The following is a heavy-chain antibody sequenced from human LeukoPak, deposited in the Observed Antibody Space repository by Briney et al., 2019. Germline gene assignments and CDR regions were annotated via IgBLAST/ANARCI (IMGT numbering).Heavy chain of an antibody. CDR3: ARSPPYYDILTGYPPYYFDY. J-gene: IGHJ4*02. CDR2: IYYSGST. Sequence: SETLSLTCTDSGGSISSYYWSWIRQPPGKGLGWIGYIYYSGSTNYNPSLKSRVTISVDTSNNQFSLKLSSVTAADTAVYYCARSPPYYDILTGYPPYYFDYWGQGTLVTVSS. V-gene: IGHV4-59*01. CDR1: GGSISSYY. D-gene: IGHD3-9*01.